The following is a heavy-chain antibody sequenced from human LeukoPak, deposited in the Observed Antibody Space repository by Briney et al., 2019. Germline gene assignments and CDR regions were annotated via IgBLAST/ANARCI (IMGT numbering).Heavy chain of an antibody. CDR3: ARELPRGYCSGGSCYGY. CDR2: ISAYNGNT. Sequence: ASVKVSCKASGYTFTTYGISWVRQAPGQGLEWMGWISAYNGNTYYAQKLQGRVTMTTDTSTSTVYMELRSLRSDDTAIYYCARELPRGYCSGGSCYGYWGQGTLVTVSS. CDR1: GYTFTTYG. J-gene: IGHJ4*02. V-gene: IGHV1-18*01. D-gene: IGHD2-15*01.